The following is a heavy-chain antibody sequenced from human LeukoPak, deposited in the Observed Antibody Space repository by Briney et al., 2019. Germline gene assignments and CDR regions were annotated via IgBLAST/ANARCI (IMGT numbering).Heavy chain of an antibody. V-gene: IGHV3-11*01. CDR3: AGETYYYDSSGYRWQSWFDP. CDR1: GFTLSDYY. CDR2: ISSSGSTI. D-gene: IGHD3-22*01. J-gene: IGHJ5*02. Sequence: GGSLRLSCAASGFTLSDYYMSWIRQAPGKGLEWVSYISSSGSTIYYADSVKGRFTISRDNAKNSLYLQMNSLRAEDTAVYYCAGETYYYDSSGYRWQSWFDPWGQGTLVTVSS.